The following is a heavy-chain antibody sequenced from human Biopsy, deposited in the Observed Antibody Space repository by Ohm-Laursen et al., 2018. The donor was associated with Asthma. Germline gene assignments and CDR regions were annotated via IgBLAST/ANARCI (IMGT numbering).Heavy chain of an antibody. D-gene: IGHD3-22*01. V-gene: IGHV3-53*01. CDR3: ARGDSSNWSHYYFDY. J-gene: IGHJ4*02. CDR2: IYSGGTS. CDR1: GFIFRGSN. Sequence: SLRLSCAASGFIFRGSNMFWVRQAPGKGLEWVPVIYSGGTSHTADSVRGRFTISRDYSKNTLYLQMHSLRAEDTAVYYCARGDSSNWSHYYFDYWGQGTLVTVSS.